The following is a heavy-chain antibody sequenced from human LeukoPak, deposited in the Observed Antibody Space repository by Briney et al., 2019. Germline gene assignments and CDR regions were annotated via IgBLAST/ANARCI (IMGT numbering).Heavy chain of an antibody. D-gene: IGHD3-22*01. V-gene: IGHV3-74*01. J-gene: IGHJ4*02. CDR1: GSTFSNNW. CDR2: INSDGRTT. Sequence: QPGGSLRLSCAASGSTFSNNWMHWVRQAPGKGLVWVSRINSDGRTTTYADSVKGRFTISRDNAKNTLYLQMNSLRAEDTAVYYCAMIKEGWGQGTLVTVSS. CDR3: AMIKEG.